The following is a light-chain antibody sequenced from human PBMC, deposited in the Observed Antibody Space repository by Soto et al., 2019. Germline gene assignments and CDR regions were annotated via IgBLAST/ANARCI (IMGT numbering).Light chain of an antibody. Sequence: DIEKTQSPSSLSASIRDRVTITCRASQSISSYLNWYQQKPGKAPELLIYAASSLQSGVPSRFSGSGSGTDFTLTISTVQPEDFATYYCQQSYTTPFTFGGGTKVQMK. CDR1: QSISSY. V-gene: IGKV1-39*01. CDR2: AAS. J-gene: IGKJ4*01. CDR3: QQSYTTPFT.